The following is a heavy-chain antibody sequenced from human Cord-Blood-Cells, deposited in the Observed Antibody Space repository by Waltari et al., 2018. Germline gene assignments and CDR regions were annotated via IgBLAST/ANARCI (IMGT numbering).Heavy chain of an antibody. CDR2: IIPIFGTA. J-gene: IGHJ6*02. V-gene: IGHV1-69*01. Sequence: SWVRQAPGQGLEWMGGIIPIFGTANYAQKFQGRVTITADESTSTAYMELSSLRSEDTAVYYCAVYSSPSYYYGMDVWGQGTTVTVSS. CDR3: AVYSSPSYYYGMDV. D-gene: IGHD6-13*01.